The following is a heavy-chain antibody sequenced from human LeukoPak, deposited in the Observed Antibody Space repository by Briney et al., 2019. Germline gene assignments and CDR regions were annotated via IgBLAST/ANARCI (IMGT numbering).Heavy chain of an antibody. D-gene: IGHD5-24*01. J-gene: IGHJ5*02. Sequence: ASVKVSCKAFGYTFTSNYMHWVRQAPGQGPEGMGVISPSGGSATYAQKLQGRVTLTRDMSTSTDYLELSSLRSEDTAVYYCSRDNSVRDEAWWFNPWGQGTLVSVSS. CDR3: SRDNSVRDEAWWFNP. V-gene: IGHV1-46*01. CDR1: GYTFTSNY. CDR2: ISPSGGSA.